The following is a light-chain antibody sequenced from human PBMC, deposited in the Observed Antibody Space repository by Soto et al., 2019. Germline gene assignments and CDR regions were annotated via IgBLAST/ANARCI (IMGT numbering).Light chain of an antibody. CDR1: SSNVGSYKF. V-gene: IGLV2-23*01. Sequence: QSALTQPASVSGSPGQSITISCTGTSSNVGSYKFVSWYQQHPGKAPKLMIYEGIKRPSGISNRFSGSKSGNTASLTISGLQAEDEADYYCCSYAGGSTYVFGTGTKLTV. CDR3: CSYAGGSTYV. CDR2: EGI. J-gene: IGLJ1*01.